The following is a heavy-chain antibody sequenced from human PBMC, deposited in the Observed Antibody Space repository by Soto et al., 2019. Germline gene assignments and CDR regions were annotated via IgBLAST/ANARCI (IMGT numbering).Heavy chain of an antibody. J-gene: IGHJ5*02. D-gene: IGHD3-22*01. Sequence: SETLSLTCTVSGGSISSYYWSWIRQPPGKGLEWIGYFYYTGSTNYNPSLKSRLTISVDTSRNQFSLKLSSVTAADTAVYYCARYYYDSSAHWGFDPWGQGTLVTVSS. CDR1: GGSISSYY. CDR3: ARYYYDSSAHWGFDP. V-gene: IGHV4-59*01. CDR2: FYYTGST.